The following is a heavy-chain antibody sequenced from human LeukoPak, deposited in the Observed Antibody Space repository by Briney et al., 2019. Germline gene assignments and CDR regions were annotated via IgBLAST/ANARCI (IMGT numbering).Heavy chain of an antibody. CDR2: IRYDGSNK. Sequence: GGSLRLSCAASGFTFSSYGMHWVRQAPGKGLEWEAFIRYDGSNKFYADSMKGRFTISRDNSKNTLYLQMNSLRAEDTAVYYCAKDLDYYGSGSYTFDYWGQGTLVTVSS. J-gene: IGHJ4*02. CDR3: AKDLDYYGSGSYTFDY. CDR1: GFTFSSYG. V-gene: IGHV3-30*02. D-gene: IGHD3-10*01.